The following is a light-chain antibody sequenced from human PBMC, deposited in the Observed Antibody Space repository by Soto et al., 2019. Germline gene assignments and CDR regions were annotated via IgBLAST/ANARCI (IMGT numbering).Light chain of an antibody. CDR3: QQYGSSLYT. V-gene: IGKV3-20*01. Sequence: EIVLTQSPGTLSLSPGERATLSCRASQSVSSSYLAWYQQKPGHAPRLLIYGASSRATGIPDRFSGSGSGTDFPLTISRLEPEDFTVYYCQQYGSSLYTFGQGTKLEIK. CDR2: GAS. CDR1: QSVSSSY. J-gene: IGKJ2*01.